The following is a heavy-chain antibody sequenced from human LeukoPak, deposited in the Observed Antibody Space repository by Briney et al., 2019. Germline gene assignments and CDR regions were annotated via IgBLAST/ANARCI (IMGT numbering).Heavy chain of an antibody. CDR1: GFSFSNYG. CDR3: AKERGFGIYMESIVVVPVATRNGAGGWFDP. J-gene: IGHJ5*02. V-gene: IGHV3-30*18. CDR2: ISYDGSKK. D-gene: IGHD2-2*01. Sequence: PGRSLRLSCAASGFSFSNYGMHWVRQAPGKGLEWVAVISYDGSKKYYADSVKGRFTISRDNSKNTLYLQMNSLRAEDTAVYYCAKERGFGIYMESIVVVPVATRNGAGGWFDPWGQGTLVTVSS.